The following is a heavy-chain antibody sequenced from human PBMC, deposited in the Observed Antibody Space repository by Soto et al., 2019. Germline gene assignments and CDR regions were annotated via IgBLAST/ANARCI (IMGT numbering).Heavy chain of an antibody. CDR2: INAGNGNT. CDR1: GYTFTSYA. Sequence: QVQLVQSGAEVKKPGASVKVSCKASGYTFTSYAMHWVRQAPGQRLEWMGWINAGNGNTTYSQKFQGRVTITRDTSASTAYMELSSLRSDDTAVYYCARGAAAAGNWFDPWGQGTLVTVSS. V-gene: IGHV1-3*01. CDR3: ARGAAAAGNWFDP. D-gene: IGHD6-13*01. J-gene: IGHJ5*02.